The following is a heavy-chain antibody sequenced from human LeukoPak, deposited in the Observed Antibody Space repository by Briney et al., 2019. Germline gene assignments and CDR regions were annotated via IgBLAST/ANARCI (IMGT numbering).Heavy chain of an antibody. CDR3: ARGYYYDSSGYGKYNWFDP. CDR1: GGSISSQY. J-gene: IGHJ5*02. CDR2: IYYSGST. D-gene: IGHD3-22*01. Sequence: SETLSLTCTVSGGSISSQYWSWIRQPPGKGLEWIGYIYYSGSTNYNPSLKSRVTISVDTSKNQFSLKLSSVTAADTAVYYCARGYYYDSSGYGKYNWFDPWGQGTLVTVSS. V-gene: IGHV4-59*11.